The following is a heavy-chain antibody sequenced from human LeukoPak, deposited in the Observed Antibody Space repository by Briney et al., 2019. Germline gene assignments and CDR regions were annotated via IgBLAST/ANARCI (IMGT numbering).Heavy chain of an antibody. V-gene: IGHV3-7*01. CDR2: IKQDGSEK. Sequence: GGSKRFCCAAAGFIFNCYWMSWDRQASGDGLEWVAYIKQDGSEKYYVDSVKGRFTISRDNAKNSLYLQMNSLRAEDTAVYYCATYSSLNRREFQYWGQGTLLTVSS. CDR3: ATYSSLNRREFQY. CDR1: GFIFNCYW. D-gene: IGHD3-22*01. J-gene: IGHJ1*01.